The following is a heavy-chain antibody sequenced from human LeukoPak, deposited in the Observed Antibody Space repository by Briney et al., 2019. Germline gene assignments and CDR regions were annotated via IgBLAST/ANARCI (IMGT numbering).Heavy chain of an antibody. J-gene: IGHJ6*03. Sequence: GGSLRLSCAASGFTFSSYAMSWVRQAPGKGLEWVSAISGSGGSTYYADSVKGRFTISRDNSKNTLYLQMNSLGAEDTAVYYCAKNEAKNYYYMDVWGKGTTVTVSS. CDR1: GFTFSSYA. V-gene: IGHV3-23*01. D-gene: IGHD1-26*01. CDR2: ISGSGGST. CDR3: AKNEAKNYYYMDV.